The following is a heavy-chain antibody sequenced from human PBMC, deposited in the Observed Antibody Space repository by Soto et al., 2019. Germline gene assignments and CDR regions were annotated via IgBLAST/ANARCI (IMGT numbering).Heavy chain of an antibody. J-gene: IGHJ5*02. CDR1: GFSLSTSGVG. Sequence: QITLKESGPTLVKPTQTLTLTCTFSGFSLSTSGVGVGWIRQPPGKALEWLALIYWDDDKRYSPSLKSSLTITKDTTKNQVVLTMTNMDPLDTATYSCAHAPIPDCSSTSCYLGWFDPWGQGTLVTVSS. CDR3: AHAPIPDCSSTSCYLGWFDP. CDR2: IYWDDDK. V-gene: IGHV2-5*02. D-gene: IGHD2-2*01.